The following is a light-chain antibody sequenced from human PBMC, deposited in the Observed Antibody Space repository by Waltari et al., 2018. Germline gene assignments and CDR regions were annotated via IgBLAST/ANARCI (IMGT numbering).Light chain of an antibody. V-gene: IGLV4-69*01. CDR3: QTGGHGTWV. CDR2: VNSDGSH. CDR1: SGHSNNI. J-gene: IGLJ3*02. Sequence: QLVVTQSPSASASLGASVKLTCTLSSGHSNNIIAWLQQRPEKGPRYLMKVNSDGSHIRGDEIPDRFSGSSSGAERYLTISSLQSEDEADYYFQTGGHGTWVFGGGTKLTVL.